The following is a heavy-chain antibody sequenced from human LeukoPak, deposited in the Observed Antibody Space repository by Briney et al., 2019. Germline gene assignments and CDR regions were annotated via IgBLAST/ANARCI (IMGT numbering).Heavy chain of an antibody. CDR1: GLTFSSYS. J-gene: IGHJ6*03. Sequence: GGSLRLSCAASGLTFSSYSMNWVRQAPGKGLEWVSVIYSGGSTYYADSVKGRFTISRDNSKNTLYLQMNSLRAEDTAVYYCARGSASHDILTGDYYYYYMDVWGKGTTVTISS. CDR2: IYSGGST. D-gene: IGHD3-9*01. V-gene: IGHV3-66*01. CDR3: ARGSASHDILTGDYYYYYMDV.